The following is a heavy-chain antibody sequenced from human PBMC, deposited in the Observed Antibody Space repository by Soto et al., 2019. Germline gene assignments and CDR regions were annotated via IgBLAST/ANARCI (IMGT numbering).Heavy chain of an antibody. Sequence: PSETLSLTCTVSGGSISSSSYYWGWIRQPPGKGLEWIGSIYYSGSTYYNQSLKSRVTISVDTSKKQFSLKLRSVTAADTAVYYCARHPQTSHPSPFDYWGQGTLVTVSS. CDR2: IYYSGST. J-gene: IGHJ4*02. V-gene: IGHV4-39*01. CDR3: ARHPQTSHPSPFDY. CDR1: GGSISSSSYY.